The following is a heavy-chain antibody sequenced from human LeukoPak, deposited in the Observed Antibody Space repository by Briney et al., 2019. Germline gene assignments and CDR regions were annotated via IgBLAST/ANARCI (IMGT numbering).Heavy chain of an antibody. V-gene: IGHV1-18*01. D-gene: IGHD5-18*01. Sequence: ASVKVSCKASGGTFSSYAISWVRQAPGQGLEGMGWISAYNGNTNYAQKLQGRVTMTTDTSTSTAYMELRSLRSDDTAVYYCAREGSGYSYGYVYYYYYMDVWGKGTTVTVSS. CDR1: GGTFSSYA. CDR3: AREGSGYSYGYVYYYYYMDV. J-gene: IGHJ6*03. CDR2: ISAYNGNT.